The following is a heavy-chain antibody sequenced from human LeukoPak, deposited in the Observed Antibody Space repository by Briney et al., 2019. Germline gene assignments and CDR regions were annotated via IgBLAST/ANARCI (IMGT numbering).Heavy chain of an antibody. V-gene: IGHV3-7*03. J-gene: IGHJ4*02. D-gene: IGHD3-3*01. Sequence: GGSLRLSCAASGFTFSTYAMSWVRQAPRKGLEWVANIKQDGSEKYYVDSVRGRFTISRDNAKNSLYLQMNSLRVDDTAVYYCARMYYDFWSGYYQDYWGQGTLVTVSS. CDR3: ARMYYDFWSGYYQDY. CDR1: GFTFSTYA. CDR2: IKQDGSEK.